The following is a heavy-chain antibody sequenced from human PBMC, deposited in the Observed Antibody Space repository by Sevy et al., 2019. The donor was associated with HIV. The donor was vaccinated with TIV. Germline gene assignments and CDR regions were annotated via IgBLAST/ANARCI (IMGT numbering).Heavy chain of an antibody. V-gene: IGHV3-23*01. CDR2: ISGSGGTT. Sequence: GGSLRLSCAASGFTFSNYAMSWVRQAPGKGLEWVSAISGSGGTTYYADSMKGRFAISRDNSKNTLYLQMNSLRAEDTALFYCARDLPRYPGGVDYWGQGTLVTVSS. J-gene: IGHJ4*02. D-gene: IGHD3-16*01. CDR3: ARDLPRYPGGVDY. CDR1: GFTFSNYA.